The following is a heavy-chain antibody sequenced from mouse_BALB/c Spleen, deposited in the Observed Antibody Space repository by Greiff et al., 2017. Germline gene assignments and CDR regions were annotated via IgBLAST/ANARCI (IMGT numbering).Heavy chain of an antibody. Sequence: EVQLQQSGPELVKPGASVKISCKASGYSFTGYYMHWVKQSHVKSLEWIGRINPYNGATSYNQNFKDKASLTVDKSSSTAYMELHSLTSEDSAVYYCARGGGTGYFDYWGQGTTLTVSS. CDR1: GYSFTGYY. J-gene: IGHJ2*01. V-gene: IGHV1-31*01. CDR3: ARGGGTGYFDY. D-gene: IGHD3-3*01. CDR2: INPYNGAT.